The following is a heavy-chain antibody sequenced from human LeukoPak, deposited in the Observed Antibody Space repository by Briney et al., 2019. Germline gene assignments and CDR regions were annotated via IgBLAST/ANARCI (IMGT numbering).Heavy chain of an antibody. J-gene: IGHJ4*02. CDR1: GYTFTSYG. CDR2: ISAYNGNT. CDR3: ARGRGYSGYSYYFDY. V-gene: IGHV1-18*04. Sequence: ASVKVSCKASGYTFTSYGISWVRQAPGQGLEWMGWISAYNGNTNSAQKLQGRVTMTTDTSTSTAYMELRSLRSDDTAVYYCARGRGYSGYSYYFDYWGQGTLVTVSS. D-gene: IGHD5-12*01.